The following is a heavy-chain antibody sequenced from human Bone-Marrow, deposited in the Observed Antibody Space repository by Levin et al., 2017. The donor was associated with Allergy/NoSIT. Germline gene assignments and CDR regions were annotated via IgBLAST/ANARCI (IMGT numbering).Heavy chain of an antibody. D-gene: IGHD3-22*01. V-gene: IGHV1-24*01. CDR1: GFTLTELS. J-gene: IGHJ4*02. Sequence: GASVKVSCEVSGFTLTELSIHWVRQAPGKGLEWMGGFDPEDVERSYAQNFQGRVTMTEDIMTDTAYMELSRLTSEDTAVYYCATRKRNYDDIIGYVYYFDLWGQGTLLTVSS. CDR3: ATRKRNYDDIIGYVYYFDL. CDR2: FDPEDVER.